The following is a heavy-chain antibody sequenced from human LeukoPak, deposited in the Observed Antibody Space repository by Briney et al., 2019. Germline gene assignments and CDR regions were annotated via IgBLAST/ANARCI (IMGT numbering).Heavy chain of an antibody. CDR2: LYYSGST. Sequence: KASETLSLTCTVSGGSISSSSYYWGWIRQPPGKGLEWIGSLYYSGSTYYNPSLKSRVTMSVDTSKNQFSLKLSSVTAADTAVYYCASGGLRVFGDYWGQGTLVTVSS. CDR3: ASGGLRVFGDY. J-gene: IGHJ4*02. V-gene: IGHV4-39*01. CDR1: GGSISSSSYY. D-gene: IGHD3-3*01.